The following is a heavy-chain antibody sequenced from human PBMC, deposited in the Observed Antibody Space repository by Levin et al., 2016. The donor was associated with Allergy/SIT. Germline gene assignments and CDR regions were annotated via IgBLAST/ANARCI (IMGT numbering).Heavy chain of an antibody. V-gene: IGHV1-46*01. Sequence: ASVKVSCKASGYTFTSYYMHWVRQAPGQGLEWMGIINPSGGSTSYAQKFQGRVTMTRDTSTSTVYMELSSLRSEDTAVYYCARDYYDSSGYSQSDAYWGQGTLVTVSS. CDR1: GYTFTSYY. CDR3: ARDYYDSSGYSQSDAY. CDR2: INPSGGST. D-gene: IGHD3-22*01. J-gene: IGHJ4*02.